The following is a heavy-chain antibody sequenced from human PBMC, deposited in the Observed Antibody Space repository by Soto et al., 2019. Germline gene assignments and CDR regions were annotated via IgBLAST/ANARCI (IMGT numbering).Heavy chain of an antibody. CDR2: IKQDGSEK. CDR3: ASRYLEYCSSASCSAPYDY. D-gene: IGHD2-2*01. Sequence: PGGSLRLSCAASGFTFSTYWMSWVRQAPGKGLEWVANIKQDGSEKYYLDSVKGRFTISRDNIKKSLYLQMNSLRAEDTAVYYCASRYLEYCSSASCSAPYDYWGQGTLVTVSS. V-gene: IGHV3-7*05. J-gene: IGHJ4*02. CDR1: GFTFSTYW.